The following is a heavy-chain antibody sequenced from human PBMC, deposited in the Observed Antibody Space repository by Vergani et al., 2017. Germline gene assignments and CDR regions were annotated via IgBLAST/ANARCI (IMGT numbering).Heavy chain of an antibody. CDR1: GGSFSGYY. CDR3: ARHSAYSSSWVPD. D-gene: IGHD6-13*01. Sequence: QVQLQQWGAGLLKPSETLSLTCAVYGGSFSGYYWSWIRQPPGKGLEWIGEINHSGSTNYNPSLKSRVTISVDTSKNQFSLKLSSVTAADTAVYYCARHSAYSSSWVPDWGQGTLVTVSS. V-gene: IGHV4-34*01. CDR2: INHSGST. J-gene: IGHJ4*02.